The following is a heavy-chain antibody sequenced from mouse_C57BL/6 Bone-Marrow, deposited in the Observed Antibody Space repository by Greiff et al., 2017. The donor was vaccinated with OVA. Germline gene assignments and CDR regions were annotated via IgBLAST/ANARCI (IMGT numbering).Heavy chain of an antibody. CDR3: TKAQYYAMDY. J-gene: IGHJ4*01. CDR2: IDPETGGT. V-gene: IGHV1-15*01. Sequence: QVQLQQSGAELVRPGASVTLSCKASGYTFTDYEMHWVKQTPVHGLEWIGAIDPETGGTAYNQKFKGKAIRTADKSSSTAYMELRSLTSEDSAVYYCTKAQYYAMDYWGQGTSVTVSS. D-gene: IGHD3-2*02. CDR1: GYTFTDYE.